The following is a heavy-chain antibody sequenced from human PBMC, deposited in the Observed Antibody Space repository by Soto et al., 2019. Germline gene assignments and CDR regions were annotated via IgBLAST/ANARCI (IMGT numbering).Heavy chain of an antibody. V-gene: IGHV4-34*01. Sequence: QVQLQQWGAGLLKPSETLSLTCAVYGGSFSGYYWTWIRQPPGKGLEWIGEINPSGSTNYNASIKGRITISVDTSKNQFSLKLRSVIAADTAVYYWARYRRGFLDWRPSGGYYGMDVWGQGTTVTVSS. J-gene: IGHJ6*02. D-gene: IGHD3-3*01. CDR2: INPSGST. CDR1: GGSFSGYY. CDR3: ARYRRGFLDWRPSGGYYGMDV.